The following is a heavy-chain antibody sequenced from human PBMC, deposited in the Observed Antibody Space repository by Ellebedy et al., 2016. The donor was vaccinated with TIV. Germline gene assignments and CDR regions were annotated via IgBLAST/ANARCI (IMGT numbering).Heavy chain of an antibody. J-gene: IGHJ4*02. V-gene: IGHV3-30*18. CDR3: AKDGGSGVWGSLRYYDY. CDR2: ISYDGSNK. Sequence: GGSLRLSCAASGFTFNSYGMHWVRQAPGKGLEWVAVISYDGSNKYYADSGKGRFTISRDISKNMLYLQMNSLRAEDTVVYYCAKDGGSGVWGSLRYYDYWGQGTLVTVSS. CDR1: GFTFNSYG. D-gene: IGHD3-16*01.